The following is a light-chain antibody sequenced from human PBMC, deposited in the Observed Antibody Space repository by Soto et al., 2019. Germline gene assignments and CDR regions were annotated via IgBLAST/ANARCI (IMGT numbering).Light chain of an antibody. CDR3: SSYTGDNTWM. CDR1: SSDIGAYKY. V-gene: IGLV2-14*01. J-gene: IGLJ3*02. Sequence: QSALTQPASVSGSPGQPITISCSGTSSDIGAYKYVSWYQQHPGKVPKLMIYEVNNRPSGVSDRFSGSTSGNTASLPISGLQAEDEADYYCSSYTGDNTWMFGGGTKLTV. CDR2: EVN.